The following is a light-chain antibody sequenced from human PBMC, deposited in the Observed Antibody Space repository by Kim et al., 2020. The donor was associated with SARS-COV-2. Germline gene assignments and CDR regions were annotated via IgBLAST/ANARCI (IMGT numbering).Light chain of an antibody. CDR3: KHHSDTPPWT. CDR1: QSVSRNY. V-gene: IGKV3-20*01. CDR2: AAS. J-gene: IGKJ1*01. Sequence: EIVLTQSPGTLSLSPGERATLSCRASQSVSRNYLAWYQQNPGQAPRLLIYAASRRATGIPDRFSGSGSGTDFTFTISRLEPEDFAVYYCKHHSDTPPWTFGQGTKVDIK.